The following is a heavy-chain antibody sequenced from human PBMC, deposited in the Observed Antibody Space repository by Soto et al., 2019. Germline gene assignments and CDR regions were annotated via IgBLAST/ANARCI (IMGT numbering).Heavy chain of an antibody. V-gene: IGHV4-4*07. J-gene: IGHJ4*02. Sequence: SETLSLTCTVSGDSMSKYYWRWIRQPAGKGLEWIGRIYTSGSTNYNPSLKSRVNMSIDTSNNHFSLNLKSVTAADAAVYYCARTVGAAYYFDFWGQGALVTVSS. D-gene: IGHD1-26*01. CDR2: IYTSGST. CDR3: ARTVGAAYYFDF. CDR1: GDSMSKYY.